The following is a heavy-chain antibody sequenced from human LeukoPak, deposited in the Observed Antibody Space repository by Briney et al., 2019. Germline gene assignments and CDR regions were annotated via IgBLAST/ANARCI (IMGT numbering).Heavy chain of an antibody. CDR3: ARVGSFPPHFDY. Sequence: PSETLSLTCTVSGGSISSYYWSWIRQPPGKGLEWIGCIYYSGSTNYNPSLKSRVTISVDTSKNQFSLKLSSVTAADTAVYYCARVGSFPPHFDYWGQGTLVTVSS. CDR1: GGSISSYY. CDR2: IYYSGST. V-gene: IGHV4-59*01. J-gene: IGHJ4*02. D-gene: IGHD3-10*01.